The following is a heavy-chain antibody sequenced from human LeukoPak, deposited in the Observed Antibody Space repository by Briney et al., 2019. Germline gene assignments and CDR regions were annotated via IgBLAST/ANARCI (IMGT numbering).Heavy chain of an antibody. CDR3: ARIVLRYFDWLLNFDY. V-gene: IGHV2-5*02. D-gene: IGHD3-9*01. Sequence: ESGPTLVNPTQTLTLTCTFSGFSLSTSGAGVGWIRQPPGKALEWLALIYWDDDKRYSPSLKSRLTITKDTSKNQVVLTMTNMNPVDTATYYCARIVLRYFDWLLNFDYWGQGTLVTVSS. J-gene: IGHJ4*02. CDR2: IYWDDDK. CDR1: GFSLSTSGAG.